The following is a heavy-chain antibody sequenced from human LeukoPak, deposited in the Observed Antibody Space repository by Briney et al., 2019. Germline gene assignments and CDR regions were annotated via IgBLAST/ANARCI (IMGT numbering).Heavy chain of an antibody. Sequence: AGGSLTLSCAASGFTFSSYWMSWVRQAPGKGLEWVANIKQDGSEKYYVDSAKGRFTISRDNAKNSLYLQMNSLRAEDTAVYYCARAAVVVPAAKAGWYYYYYMDVWGKGTTVTVSS. J-gene: IGHJ6*03. CDR2: IKQDGSEK. CDR3: ARAAVVVPAAKAGWYYYYYMDV. D-gene: IGHD2-2*01. V-gene: IGHV3-7*01. CDR1: GFTFSSYW.